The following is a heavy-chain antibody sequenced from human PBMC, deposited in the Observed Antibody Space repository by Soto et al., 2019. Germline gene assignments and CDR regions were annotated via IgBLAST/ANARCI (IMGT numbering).Heavy chain of an antibody. CDR2: ISGSGGRI. J-gene: IGHJ4*02. V-gene: IGHV3-23*02. Sequence: EVQLLESGGGLVQPGGSLRLSCAASGFTFYRYDMFWVRQTPRRGLEWVSFISGSGGRIEYGDFVRGRFTASRDTAEDTLSLQMNTLASDATGVYYCVRREFETGWHFDQWGEGTLVVVSS. CDR3: VRREFETGWHFDQ. D-gene: IGHD3-10*01. CDR1: GFTFYRYD.